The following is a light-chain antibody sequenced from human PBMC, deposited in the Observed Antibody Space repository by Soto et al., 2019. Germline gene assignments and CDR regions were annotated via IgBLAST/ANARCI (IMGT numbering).Light chain of an antibody. Sequence: DIQMTHSPSSESASVGDSVTITCRASQDIGTWLAWYQQKPGKAPSLLIYAASSLQSGVPSRFSGSGSGTDFTLTINSLQPEDIATYYCQQTNSFPRTFGQGTKVDIK. CDR2: AAS. V-gene: IGKV1-12*01. J-gene: IGKJ1*01. CDR1: QDIGTW. CDR3: QQTNSFPRT.